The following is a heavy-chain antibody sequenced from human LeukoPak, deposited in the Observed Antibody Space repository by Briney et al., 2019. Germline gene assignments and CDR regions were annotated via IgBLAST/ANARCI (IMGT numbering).Heavy chain of an antibody. V-gene: IGHV4-30-4*01. Sequence: KTSETLSLTCTVSGGSVSGGNYFWTWIRQPPGKGLEWIGYMYYSGSTYYNPSLKSRVIISVDPSKNQFTLKLTSVSAADTAMYDCARATDAIFDWFDSWGQGTLVTVSS. CDR3: ARATDAIFDWFDS. CDR1: GGSVSGGNYF. D-gene: IGHD2-21*02. J-gene: IGHJ5*01. CDR2: MYYSGST.